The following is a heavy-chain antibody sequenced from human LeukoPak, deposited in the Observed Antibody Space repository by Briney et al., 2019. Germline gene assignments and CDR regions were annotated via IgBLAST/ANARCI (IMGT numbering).Heavy chain of an antibody. CDR3: ARDSTGTTWQLDY. CDR1: GGAFSSYA. J-gene: IGHJ4*02. D-gene: IGHD1-1*01. V-gene: IGHV1-69*05. Sequence: SVKVSCKAAGGAFSSYAFSWVRQAPGQGLEWMGGLIPMFRTPNYAQKFLGRVTITTDESTSTAYMELTSLGADDTAVYYCARDSTGTTWQLDYWGQGALVTVSS. CDR2: LIPMFRTP.